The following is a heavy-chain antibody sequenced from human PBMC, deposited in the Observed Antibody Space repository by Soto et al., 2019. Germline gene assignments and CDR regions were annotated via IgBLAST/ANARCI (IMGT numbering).Heavy chain of an antibody. J-gene: IGHJ5*02. CDR2: INHSGST. V-gene: IGHV4-34*01. CDR3: ARGGPGHWFDP. CDR1: GGSFSGYY. Sequence: SETLSLTCAVYGGSFSGYYWSWIRQPPGKGLEWIGEINHSGSTNYNPSLKSRVTISVDTSKNQFSLKLSSVTAADTAVYYCARGGPGHWFDPWGQGTMVTVYS.